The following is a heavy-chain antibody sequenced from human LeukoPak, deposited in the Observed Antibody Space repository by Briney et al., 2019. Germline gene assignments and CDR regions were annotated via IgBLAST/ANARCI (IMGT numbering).Heavy chain of an antibody. D-gene: IGHD7-27*01. CDR2: IYHSPST. Sequence: SETLSLTCSVSGYSISSGYYWGWIRQPPGKGLEWIATIYHSPSTYYNPSLKSRVTISVDTSQNRFSLKVNSVTAADTAVYYCARVSASWGYEYWGQGALVTVSS. CDR3: ARVSASWGYEY. J-gene: IGHJ4*02. CDR1: GYSISSGYY. V-gene: IGHV4-38-2*02.